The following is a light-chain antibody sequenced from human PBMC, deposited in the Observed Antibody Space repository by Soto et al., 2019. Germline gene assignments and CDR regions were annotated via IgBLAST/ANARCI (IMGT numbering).Light chain of an antibody. CDR3: QQYGSSAWT. J-gene: IGKJ1*01. CDR2: GAS. Sequence: QSPATLSVNTGEGATLSCRASQGVGSTLAWYQQKPGQAPRLLIYGASSRATGIPDRFSGSGSGTDFTLTISRLEPEDFAVYYCQQYGSSAWTFGQGTIVDI. V-gene: IGKV3-20*01. CDR1: QGVGST.